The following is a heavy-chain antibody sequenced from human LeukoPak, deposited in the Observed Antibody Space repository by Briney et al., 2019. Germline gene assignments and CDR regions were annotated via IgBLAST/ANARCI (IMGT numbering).Heavy chain of an antibody. CDR2: IYPGDSDT. Sequence: GESLKISCKGSGYSFTSYWIGWVRQVPGKGLEWMGIIYPGDSDTRYSPSFQGQVTISADKSIRTADLQWSSLEASDTAMYYCARLMPQWGLDYWGQGTLVTVSS. J-gene: IGHJ4*02. V-gene: IGHV5-51*01. CDR3: ARLMPQWGLDY. CDR1: GYSFTSYW. D-gene: IGHD1-26*01.